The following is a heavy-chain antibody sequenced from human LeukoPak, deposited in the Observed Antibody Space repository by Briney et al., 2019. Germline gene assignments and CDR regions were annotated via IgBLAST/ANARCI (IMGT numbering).Heavy chain of an antibody. Sequence: PGGSLRLSCAASGFTFSNTWMSWVRQAPGKGLEWVGRIKSKTDGGTTDYAAPVKGRLTISRDDSKNTLYLQMNSLRAEDTAVYYCARDWGTPSLSDNPRVYWGQGTLVTVSS. CDR1: GFTFSNTW. CDR2: IKSKTDGGTT. V-gene: IGHV3-15*01. J-gene: IGHJ4*02. CDR3: ARDWGTPSLSDNPRVY. D-gene: IGHD3-16*01.